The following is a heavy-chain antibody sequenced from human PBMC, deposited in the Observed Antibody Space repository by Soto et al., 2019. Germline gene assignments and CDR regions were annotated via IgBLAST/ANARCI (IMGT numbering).Heavy chain of an antibody. D-gene: IGHD6-6*01. J-gene: IGHJ4*02. Sequence: SETLSLTCKVSGGSITSGGYYWSWIRQHPVKGLEWIGYTYYTGITYYNPSLKSRLTLSIDTSKNQFSLKLNSVSAADTAVYYCARDLSNSPDYVDLWGQGTLVTVSS. CDR1: GGSITSGGYY. V-gene: IGHV4-30-4*01. CDR2: TYYTGIT. CDR3: ARDLSNSPDYVDL.